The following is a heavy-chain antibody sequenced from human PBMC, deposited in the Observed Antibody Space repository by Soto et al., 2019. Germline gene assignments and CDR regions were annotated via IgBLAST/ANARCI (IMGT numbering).Heavy chain of an antibody. V-gene: IGHV1-3*01. CDR2: INAGNGNT. Sequence: GASVKVSCKASGYTFTSYAMHWVRQAPGQRLEWMGWINAGNGNTKYSQKFQGRVTITRDTSASTAYMELSSLRSEDTAVYYCARASDTRGWYLLAYWGQGTLVTVSS. CDR1: GYTFTSYA. CDR3: ARASDTRGWYLLAY. J-gene: IGHJ4*02. D-gene: IGHD6-19*01.